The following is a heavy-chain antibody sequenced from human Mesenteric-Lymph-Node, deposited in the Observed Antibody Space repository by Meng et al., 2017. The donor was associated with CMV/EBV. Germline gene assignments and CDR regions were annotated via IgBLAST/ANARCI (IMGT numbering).Heavy chain of an antibody. J-gene: IGHJ4*02. CDR1: GFTFSSYA. CDR3: ARSRGANSPRGYCSSTSCYTPAGY. V-gene: IGHV3-23*03. D-gene: IGHD2-2*02. Sequence: GESLKISCAASGFTFSSYAMSWVRQAPGKGLEWVSVIYSGGSSAYIYYADSVKGRFTISRDNSKNTLFLQMNSLRAEDTALYYCARSRGANSPRGYCSSTSCYTPAGYWGQGTLVTVSS. CDR2: IYSGGSSAYI.